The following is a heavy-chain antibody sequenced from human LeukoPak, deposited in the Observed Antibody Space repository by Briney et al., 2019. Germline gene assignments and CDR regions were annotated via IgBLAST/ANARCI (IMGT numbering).Heavy chain of an antibody. CDR3: AAGDIKAYYYDSSGYGAFDI. D-gene: IGHD3-22*01. CDR2: ISAYNGNT. CDR1: GYTFTSYG. Sequence: ASVKVSCKASGYTFTSYGISWVRQAPGQGLEWMGWISAYNGNTNYAQKFQERVTITRDMSTSTAYMELSSLRSEDTAVYYCAAGDIKAYYYDSSGYGAFDIWGQGTMVTVSS. J-gene: IGHJ3*02. V-gene: IGHV1-18*01.